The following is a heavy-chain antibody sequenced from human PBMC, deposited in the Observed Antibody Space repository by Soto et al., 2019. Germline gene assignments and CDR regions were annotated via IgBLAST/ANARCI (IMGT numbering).Heavy chain of an antibody. CDR3: AKGAAMVYNGMDV. D-gene: IGHD2-2*01. Sequence: GGSLKLSCAASGFTFSSYGMHWVRQVPGKGLEWVAVISYDGSNKYYADSVKGRFTISRDNSKNTLYLQMNSLRAEDTAVYYCAKGAAMVYNGMDVWGQGTTVTVSS. J-gene: IGHJ6*02. CDR2: ISYDGSNK. V-gene: IGHV3-30*18. CDR1: GFTFSSYG.